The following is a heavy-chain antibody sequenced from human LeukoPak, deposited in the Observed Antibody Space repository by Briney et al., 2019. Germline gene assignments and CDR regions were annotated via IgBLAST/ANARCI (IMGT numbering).Heavy chain of an antibody. CDR3: AKRAYSNYDFDY. V-gene: IGHV3-23*01. CDR1: GFTFSSYA. D-gene: IGHD4-11*01. CDR2: MSGSGGNT. J-gene: IGHJ4*02. Sequence: GGSLRFSCAASGFTFSSYAMSWVRQAPGKGLEWVSTMSGSGGNTYYADSVKGRFTISRDNSKNTLYLQMNNLRAEDTAVYYCAKRAYSNYDFDYWGQGTLVTVSS.